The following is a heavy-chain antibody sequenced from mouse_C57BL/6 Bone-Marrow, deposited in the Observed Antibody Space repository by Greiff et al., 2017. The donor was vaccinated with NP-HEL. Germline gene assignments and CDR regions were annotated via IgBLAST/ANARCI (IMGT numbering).Heavy chain of an antibody. J-gene: IGHJ4*01. D-gene: IGHD1-1*01. CDR2: IWTGGGT. CDR3: ARNLNYYGSSNAMDY. CDR1: GFSLTSYA. V-gene: IGHV2-9-1*01. Sequence: LVESGPGLVAPSQSLSITCTVSGFSLTSYAISWVRQPPGKGLEWLGVIWTGGGTNYNSALKSRLSISKDNSKSQVFLKMNSLQTDDTARYYCARNLNYYGSSNAMDYWGQGTSVTVSS.